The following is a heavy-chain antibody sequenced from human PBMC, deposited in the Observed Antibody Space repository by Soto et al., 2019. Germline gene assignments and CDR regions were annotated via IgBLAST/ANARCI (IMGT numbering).Heavy chain of an antibody. CDR2: VKPNTGVT. J-gene: IGHJ5*02. Sequence: AAVNVSSKSSGYTFTDFYMHWVRRAPGQGLELMGWVKPNTGVTRYSQKFQDRVTMTRXXXXXXTXMXLXXLPPDDTAVYYCSTLRSAPWGQGTMVTVSS. V-gene: IGHV1-2*02. CDR1: GYTFTDFY. CDR3: STLRSAP.